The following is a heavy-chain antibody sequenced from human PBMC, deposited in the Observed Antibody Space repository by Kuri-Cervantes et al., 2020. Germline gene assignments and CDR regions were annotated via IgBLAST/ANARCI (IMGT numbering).Heavy chain of an antibody. CDR1: GFTFSSYA. CDR2: ISYDGSNK. Sequence: GESLKISCAASGFTFSSYAMHWVRRAPGKGLEWVAVISYDGSNKYYADSVKGRFTISRDNSKNTLYLQMNSLRAEDTAVYYCARMYYYDSSGYRSLGAYYYGMDVWGQGTTVTVSS. D-gene: IGHD3-22*01. CDR3: ARMYYYDSSGYRSLGAYYYGMDV. V-gene: IGHV3-30-3*01. J-gene: IGHJ6*02.